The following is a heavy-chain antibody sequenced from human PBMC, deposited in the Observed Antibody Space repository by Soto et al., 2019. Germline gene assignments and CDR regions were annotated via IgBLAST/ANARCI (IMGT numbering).Heavy chain of an antibody. CDR1: GGSISSGDYY. Sequence: SETLSLTCTVSGGSISSGDYYWSWIRQPPGKGLEWIGYIYYSGSTYYNPSLKSRVTISVDTSKNQFSLKLSSVTAADTAVYYCAREAMVRGVIITRAFDIWGQGTMVTV. D-gene: IGHD3-10*01. J-gene: IGHJ3*02. V-gene: IGHV4-30-4*01. CDR3: AREAMVRGVIITRAFDI. CDR2: IYYSGST.